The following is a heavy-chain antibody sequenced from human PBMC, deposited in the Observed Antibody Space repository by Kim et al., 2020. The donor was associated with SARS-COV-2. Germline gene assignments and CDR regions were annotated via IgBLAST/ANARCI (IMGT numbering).Heavy chain of an antibody. Sequence: GGSLRLSCAASGFTFSSYAMHWVRQAPGKGLEWVAVISYDGSNKYYADSVKGRFTISRDNSKNTLYLQMNSLRAEDTAVYYCARDIHRGSWYAYIFDYWG. CDR3: ARDIHRGSWYAYIFDY. D-gene: IGHD6-13*01. CDR1: GFTFSSYA. V-gene: IGHV3-30-3*01. CDR2: ISYDGSNK. J-gene: IGHJ4*01.